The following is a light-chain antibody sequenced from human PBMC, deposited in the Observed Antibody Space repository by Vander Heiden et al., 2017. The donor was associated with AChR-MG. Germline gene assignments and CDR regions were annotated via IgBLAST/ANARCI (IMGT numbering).Light chain of an antibody. CDR1: TSNSGAGYD. V-gene: IGLV1-40*01. CDR2: GNS. J-gene: IGLJ3*02. CDR3: QSYDSSLSGWV. Sequence: QSVPTQPHSVSGAPGQRVSIPCTGSTSNSGAGYDVHWYQQLPGTAPKLLIYGNSNRPSGVPDRFSGSKSGTSASLAITGLQAEDEADYYCQSYDSSLSGWVFGGGTKLTVL.